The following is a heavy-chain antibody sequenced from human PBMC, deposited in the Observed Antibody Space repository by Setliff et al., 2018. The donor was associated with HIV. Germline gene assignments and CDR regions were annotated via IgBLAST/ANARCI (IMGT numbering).Heavy chain of an antibody. CDR2: ISYSGKT. V-gene: IGHV4-39*01. CDR1: GVPTSASTYY. D-gene: IGHD1-26*01. J-gene: IGHJ6*03. Sequence: NPSETLSLTCTVSGVPTSASTYYWGWIRQPPGKGLDWIGYISYSGKTYYNPSLKSRVTISVDTSKKQVSLRLTSVTAADTAIYYCARRRPPPSGLYSAYYMDVWGTGTTVTVSS. CDR3: ARRRPPPSGLYSAYYMDV.